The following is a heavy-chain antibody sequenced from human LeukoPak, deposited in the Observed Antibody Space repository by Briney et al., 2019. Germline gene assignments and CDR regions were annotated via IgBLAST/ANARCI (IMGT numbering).Heavy chain of an antibody. CDR2: IYTTGNT. V-gene: IGHV4-4*07. D-gene: IGHD5-24*01. CDR1: GGSITSKH. Sequence: SETLSLTCTVSGGSITSKHWSWIRQPAGKGLEWIGRIYTTGNTNYNPTLESRVTMSVDTSKNQLSLKLTSVTAADTAIFYCAGQPRMASYFDPWGQXTXVTVSS. CDR3: AGQPRMASYFDP. J-gene: IGHJ4*02.